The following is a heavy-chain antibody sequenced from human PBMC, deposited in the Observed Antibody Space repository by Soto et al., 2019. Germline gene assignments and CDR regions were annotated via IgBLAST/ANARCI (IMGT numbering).Heavy chain of an antibody. Sequence: PGGSLRLSCAASGFTFSSYGMHWVRQAPGKGLEWVAVISYDGSNKYYADSVRGRFTISRDNSKNTLYLQMNSLRAEDTAVYYCAKDYCSGGSCYGMDDWGQGTLVTVSS. V-gene: IGHV3-30*18. CDR2: ISYDGSNK. CDR1: GFTFSSYG. CDR3: AKDYCSGGSCYGMDD. J-gene: IGHJ4*02. D-gene: IGHD2-15*01.